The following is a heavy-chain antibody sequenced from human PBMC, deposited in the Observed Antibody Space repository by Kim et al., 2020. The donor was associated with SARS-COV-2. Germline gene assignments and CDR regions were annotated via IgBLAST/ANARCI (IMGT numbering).Heavy chain of an antibody. CDR3: AKDLSTYYYGSGSYFYGMDV. Sequence: GGSLRLSCAASGFTFDDYTMHWVRQAPGKGLEWVSLISWDGGSTYYADSVKGRFTISRDNSKNSLYLQMNSLRTEDTALYYCAKDLSTYYYGSGSYFYGMDVWGQGTTVTVSS. CDR2: ISWDGGST. J-gene: IGHJ6*02. CDR1: GFTFDDYT. D-gene: IGHD3-10*01. V-gene: IGHV3-43*01.